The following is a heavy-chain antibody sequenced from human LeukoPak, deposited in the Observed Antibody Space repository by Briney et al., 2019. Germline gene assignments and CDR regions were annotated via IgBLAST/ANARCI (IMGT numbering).Heavy chain of an antibody. Sequence: GGSLRLSCAASGLKFTQAWMSWVRQAPGKGLEWVGRIKSMSDGGTTDYGAAVKGRFTISRDDSKQMSFLQMKSLKAEDTAVYYCSTDSSGSKYWGQGTLVTVSS. V-gene: IGHV3-15*05. CDR1: GLKFTQAW. CDR3: STDSSGSKY. CDR2: IKSMSDGGTT. D-gene: IGHD6-19*01. J-gene: IGHJ4*02.